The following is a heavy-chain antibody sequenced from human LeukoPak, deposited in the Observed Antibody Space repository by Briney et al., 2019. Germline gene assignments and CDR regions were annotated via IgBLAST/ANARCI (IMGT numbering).Heavy chain of an antibody. J-gene: IGHJ3*02. CDR3: AREPPSSSAFDI. Sequence: QPGRSLRLSCAASGFTFSSYGMSWVRQAPGKGLECVSGISGSGGTTYYADSVKGRFTISRDNAKNSLYLQMNSLRAEDTAVYYCAREPPSSSAFDIWGQGTMVTVSS. D-gene: IGHD2/OR15-2a*01. V-gene: IGHV3-23*01. CDR1: GFTFSSYG. CDR2: ISGSGGTT.